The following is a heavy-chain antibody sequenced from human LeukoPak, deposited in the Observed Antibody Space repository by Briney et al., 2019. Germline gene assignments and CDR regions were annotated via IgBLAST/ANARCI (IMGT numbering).Heavy chain of an antibody. CDR3: ARANFLYCSSTTCLFDY. D-gene: IGHD2-2*01. CDR1: GYTFTDYY. J-gene: IGHJ4*02. Sequence: KPGASVKVSCKASGYTFTDYYMHWVRQAPGQGFEWMGWINPNDDDTKYAQKFQGRVTMTRDTSISTAHMEMSRLRSDDTAVYYCARANFLYCSSTTCLFDYWGQGTLVTVSS. V-gene: IGHV1-2*02. CDR2: INPNDDDT.